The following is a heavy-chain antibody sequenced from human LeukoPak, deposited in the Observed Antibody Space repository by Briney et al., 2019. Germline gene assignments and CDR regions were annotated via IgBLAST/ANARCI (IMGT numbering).Heavy chain of an antibody. Sequence: SETLSLTCAVYGGSFSGYYWSWIRQPPGKGLEWIGEINHSGSTNYNPSLKSRVTISVDTSKNQFSLKLSSATAADTAVYYCARVGGTGFPKDWGQGTLVTVSS. V-gene: IGHV4-34*01. D-gene: IGHD3-16*01. CDR2: INHSGST. CDR3: ARVGGTGFPKD. CDR1: GGSFSGYY. J-gene: IGHJ4*02.